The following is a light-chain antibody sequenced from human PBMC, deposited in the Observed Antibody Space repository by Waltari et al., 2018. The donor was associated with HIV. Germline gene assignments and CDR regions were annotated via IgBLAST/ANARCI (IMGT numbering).Light chain of an antibody. CDR2: SAS. CDR1: QSIGTY. V-gene: IGKV1-39*01. J-gene: IGKJ2*01. Sequence: DIQMTQSPSSLSATIGDRVAISCRASQSIGTYLSWYHQRPGKAPKLLIHSASTLQNGVPSTFSGNGSGTDFTFTISSLQPEDFGTYYCQQTYASPRTFGQGTKLEIK. CDR3: QQTYASPRT.